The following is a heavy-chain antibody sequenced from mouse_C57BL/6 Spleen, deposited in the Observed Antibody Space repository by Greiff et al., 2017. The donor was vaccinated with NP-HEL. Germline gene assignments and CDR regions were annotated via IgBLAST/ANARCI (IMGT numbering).Heavy chain of an antibody. CDR1: GYAFTNYL. Sequence: QVQLQQSGAELVRPGTSVKVSCKASGYAFTNYLIEWVQQRPGQGLEWIGVINPGSGGTNYNEKFKGKATLTADKSSSTAYMQLSSLTSEDSAVYFCARDTLTRVVSTGAMEYWGQGTSVTVSS. CDR3: ARDTLTRVVSTGAMEY. J-gene: IGHJ4*01. D-gene: IGHD1-1*01. V-gene: IGHV1-54*01. CDR2: INPGSGGT.